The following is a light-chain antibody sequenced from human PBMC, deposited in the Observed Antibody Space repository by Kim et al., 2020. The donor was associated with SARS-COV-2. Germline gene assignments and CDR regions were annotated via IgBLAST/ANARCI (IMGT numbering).Light chain of an antibody. CDR1: SSKGGSNY. CDR2: RDN. CDR3: GAWDDSLRGGG. J-gene: IGLJ3*02. Sequence: GERVTVSGCGSSSKGGSNYVYGYQQLPGTAPKRLISRDNQRPAGVPDRFSGSKSGTSASLAISGRRAEDEADYYWGAWDDSLRGGGFGGGTKLTVL. V-gene: IGLV1-47*01.